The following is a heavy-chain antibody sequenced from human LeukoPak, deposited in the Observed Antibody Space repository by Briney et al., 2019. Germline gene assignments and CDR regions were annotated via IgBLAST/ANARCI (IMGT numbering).Heavy chain of an antibody. D-gene: IGHD5-18*01. CDR2: FYTSGTT. CDR3: ARPGVGSGRYGAFDI. J-gene: IGHJ3*02. Sequence: SQTLSLTCTVSGGSISSGSYSWSWIRQPAGRGLEWIGRFYTSGTTNYNPSLKSRVTMSVDTSKNQFSLKLRSVTAADTAAYYCARPGVGSGRYGAFDIWGQGTMVTVSS. CDR1: GGSISSGSYS. V-gene: IGHV4-61*02.